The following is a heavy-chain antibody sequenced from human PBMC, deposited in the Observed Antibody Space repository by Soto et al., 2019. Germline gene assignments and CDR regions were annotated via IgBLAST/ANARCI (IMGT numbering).Heavy chain of an antibody. D-gene: IGHD1-26*01. Sequence: GGSLRLSCAASGFTFSSYEMNWVRQAPGKGLEWVSYISSSGSTIYYADSVKGRFTISRDNAKNSLYLQMNSLRAEDTAVYYCARAPVGGGRGYYYYGMDVWGQGTTVTVSS. CDR1: GFTFSSYE. CDR2: ISSSGSTI. J-gene: IGHJ6*02. CDR3: ARAPVGGGRGYYYYGMDV. V-gene: IGHV3-48*03.